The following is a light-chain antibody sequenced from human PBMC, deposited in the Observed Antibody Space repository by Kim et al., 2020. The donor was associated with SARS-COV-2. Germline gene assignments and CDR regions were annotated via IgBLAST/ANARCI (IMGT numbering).Light chain of an antibody. V-gene: IGLV1-40*01. Sequence: RVTISCTGSSSNIGAGHDVHWYQQLPGTAPKVLIYGNNNRPSGVPDRFSGSKSGTSASLAITGLQAEDEADYYCQSYDSSLTGSVFGGGTKLTVL. CDR1: SSNIGAGHD. CDR2: GNN. CDR3: QSYDSSLTGSV. J-gene: IGLJ3*02.